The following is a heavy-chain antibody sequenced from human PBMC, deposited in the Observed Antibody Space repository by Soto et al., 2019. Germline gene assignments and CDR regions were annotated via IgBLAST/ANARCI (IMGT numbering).Heavy chain of an antibody. CDR1: GFTFSSHD. D-gene: IGHD6-19*01. CDR3: ARGGGRCVGCNWFEA. CDR2: IDSAGDP. Sequence: EVQVVESGGGLVEPGGSLRLSCVASGFTFSSHDMHWVRQVTGKGLEWVSGIDSAGDPKYTASVKGRFTISRENAENSLHLQMYSLRAGDTAVCYCARGGGRCVGCNWFEAWGKGPLVAFSS. V-gene: IGHV3-13*05. J-gene: IGHJ5*02.